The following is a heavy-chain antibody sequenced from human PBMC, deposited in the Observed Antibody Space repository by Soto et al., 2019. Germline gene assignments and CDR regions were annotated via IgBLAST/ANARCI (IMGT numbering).Heavy chain of an antibody. CDR1: GFTFSSYG. D-gene: IGHD6-19*01. Sequence: GGSLILSCAASGFTFSSYGRSWVRQAPGKGLEWVANIKQDGSEKYYVDSVKGRFTISRDNAKNSLYLQMNSLRAEDTAVYYCARPTGIAVAGKAPFDYWGQGTLVTVSS. V-gene: IGHV3-7*03. J-gene: IGHJ4*02. CDR2: IKQDGSEK. CDR3: ARPTGIAVAGKAPFDY.